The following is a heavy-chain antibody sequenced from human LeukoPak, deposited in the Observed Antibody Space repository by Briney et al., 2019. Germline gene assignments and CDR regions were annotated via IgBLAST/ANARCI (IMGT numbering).Heavy chain of an antibody. Sequence: SETLSLTCAVYGGSFSGYYWSWIRRPPGKGLEWIGEINHSGSTNYNPSLKSRVTISVDTSKNQFSLKLSSVTAADTAVYYCARGPRGAARRGGGNWFDPWGQGTLVTVSS. CDR3: ARGPRGAARRGGGNWFDP. V-gene: IGHV4-34*01. CDR2: INHSGST. CDR1: GGSFSGYY. D-gene: IGHD6-6*01. J-gene: IGHJ5*02.